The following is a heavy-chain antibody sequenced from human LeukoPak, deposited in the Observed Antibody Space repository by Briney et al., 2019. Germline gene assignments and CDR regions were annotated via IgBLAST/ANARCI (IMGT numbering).Heavy chain of an antibody. CDR3: ARGYCSGGSCYSYYYYNYMDV. CDR2: VYYSGRT. J-gene: IGHJ6*03. D-gene: IGHD2-15*01. Sequence: PSETLSLTCFVSGDSITSRSFYWGWIRQPPGKNLEWIGNVYYSGRTSYNPSLKSRVTISVDTSKNQFSLKLSSVTAADTAVYYCARGYCSGGSCYSYYYYNYMDVWGKGTTVTVSS. V-gene: IGHV4-39*07. CDR1: GDSITSRSFY.